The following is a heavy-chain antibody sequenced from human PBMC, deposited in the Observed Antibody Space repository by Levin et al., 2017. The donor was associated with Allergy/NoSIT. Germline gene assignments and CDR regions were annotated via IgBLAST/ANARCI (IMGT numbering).Heavy chain of an antibody. CDR3: AKGADSRGSANAFDI. V-gene: IGHV3-9*01. J-gene: IGHJ3*02. D-gene: IGHD3-22*01. CDR1: GFTFDDYA. Sequence: SLKISCAASGFTFDDYAMHWVRQAPGKGLEWVSGISWNSGSMVYADSVKGRFTISRDSAKNSLYLQMNSLRAEDTALYYCAKGADSRGSANAFDIWGQGTLVTVSS. CDR2: ISWNSGSM.